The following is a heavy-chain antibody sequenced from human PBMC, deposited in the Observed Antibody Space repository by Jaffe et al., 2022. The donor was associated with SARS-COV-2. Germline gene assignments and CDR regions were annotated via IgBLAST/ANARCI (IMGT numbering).Heavy chain of an antibody. CDR1: GFTFSNAW. CDR2: IKSKTDGGTT. D-gene: IGHD4-4*01. Sequence: EVQLVESGGGLVKPGGSLRLSCAASGFTFSNAWMSWVRQAPGKGLEWVGRIKSKTDGGTTDYAAPVKGRFTISRDDSKNTLYLQMNSLKTEDTAVYYCTTDPPLYSNYNMGVYYYYGMDVWGQGTTVTVSS. CDR3: TTDPPLYSNYNMGVYYYYGMDV. V-gene: IGHV3-15*01. J-gene: IGHJ6*02.